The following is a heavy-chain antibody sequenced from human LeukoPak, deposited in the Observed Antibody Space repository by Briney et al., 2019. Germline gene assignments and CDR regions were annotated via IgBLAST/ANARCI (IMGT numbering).Heavy chain of an antibody. CDR2: ISYDGSNK. J-gene: IGHJ4*02. V-gene: IGHV3-30-3*01. D-gene: IGHD5-18*01. Sequence: GGSLGLSCAASGFTFSSYAMHWVRQAPGKGLEWVAVISYDGSNKYYADSVKGRFTISRDNSKNTLYLQMNSLRAEDTAVYYCAREDWEFQLWPRKYFDYWGQGTLVTVSS. CDR1: GFTFSSYA. CDR3: AREDWEFQLWPRKYFDY.